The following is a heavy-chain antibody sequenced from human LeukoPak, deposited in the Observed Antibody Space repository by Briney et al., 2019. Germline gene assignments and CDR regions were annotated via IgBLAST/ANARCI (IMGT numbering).Heavy chain of an antibody. CDR3: ARDEYSNYDAFDI. CDR2: MYTSGST. V-gene: IGHV4-4*07. D-gene: IGHD4-11*01. CDR1: GGSISSYY. J-gene: IGHJ3*02. Sequence: PSETLSLTCTVSGGSISSYYWSWIRQPAGKGLEWIGRMYTSGSTNYNPSLKSRVTISVDTSKNQFSLNLTSVTAADTAVYYCARDEYSNYDAFDIWGQGTMVTVSS.